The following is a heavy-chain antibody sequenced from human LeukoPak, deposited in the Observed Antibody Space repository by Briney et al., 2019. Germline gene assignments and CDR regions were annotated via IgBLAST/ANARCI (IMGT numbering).Heavy chain of an antibody. Sequence: TSETLSLTCTVSGGSISSGGYYWSWIRQHPGKGLEWIGYIYYSGSTYYNPSLKSRVTISVDTSKNQFSLKLSSVTAADTAVYYCARLNYYDSSGHDYWGQGTLVTVSS. CDR2: IYYSGST. CDR1: GGSISSGGYY. J-gene: IGHJ4*02. D-gene: IGHD3-22*01. CDR3: ARLNYYDSSGHDY. V-gene: IGHV4-31*03.